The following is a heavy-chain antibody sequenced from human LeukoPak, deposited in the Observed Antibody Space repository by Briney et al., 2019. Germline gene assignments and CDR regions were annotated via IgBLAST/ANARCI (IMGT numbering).Heavy chain of an antibody. D-gene: IGHD6-19*01. V-gene: IGHV1-18*01. CDR1: GYTFTSYG. CDR2: ISAYNGNT. Sequence: ASVKVSCKASGYTFTSYGISWVRQAPGQGLEWMGWISAYNGNTNYAQELQGRVTMTTDTSTSTAYMELRSLRSDDTAVYYWARLGTRAVAGPRYYFDYWGQGTLVTVSS. CDR3: ARLGTRAVAGPRYYFDY. J-gene: IGHJ4*02.